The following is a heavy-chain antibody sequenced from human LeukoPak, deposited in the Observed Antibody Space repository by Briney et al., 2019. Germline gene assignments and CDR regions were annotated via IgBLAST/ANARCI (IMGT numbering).Heavy chain of an antibody. J-gene: IGHJ4*02. Sequence: PSETLSLTCTVSSGSISSTNYYWGWIRQPPGKGLEWIGSIYYSGSTYYNPSLKSRVTISVDTSKNQFSLRLSSVTAADMAVYFCARLGYSVSWTDCWGQGTLVTVSS. CDR3: ARLGYSVSWTDC. CDR1: SGSISSTNYY. CDR2: IYYSGST. V-gene: IGHV4-39*01. D-gene: IGHD6-13*01.